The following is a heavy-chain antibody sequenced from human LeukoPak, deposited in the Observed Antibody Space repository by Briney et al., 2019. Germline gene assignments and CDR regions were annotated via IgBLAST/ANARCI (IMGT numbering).Heavy chain of an antibody. D-gene: IGHD2-15*01. V-gene: IGHV3-21*01. CDR1: GFTFSSYN. Sequence: GGSLRLSCAASGFTFSSYNMNWVRQAPGKGLEWVSFISSSSTYIYNADSVKGRFTISRDNAKNSLYLQMDSLRAEDTAVYYCARGAADYSYYYFYYMDVWGKGTTLTVSS. J-gene: IGHJ6*03. CDR2: ISSSSTYI. CDR3: ARGAADYSYYYFYYMDV.